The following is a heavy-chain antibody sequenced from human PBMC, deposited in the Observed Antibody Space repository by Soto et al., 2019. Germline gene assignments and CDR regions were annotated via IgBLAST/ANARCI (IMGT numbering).Heavy chain of an antibody. CDR1: GYSFTSYW. Sequence: GESLKISCKGSGYSFTSYWIGWVRQMPGKGLEWMGIIYPGDSDTSYSPSFQGQVTISADMSISPAYLQWSGVKASDTAMYYCAGRITMVRGVIDAFDIWGQGTMVTVSS. CDR3: AGRITMVRGVIDAFDI. CDR2: IYPGDSDT. J-gene: IGHJ3*02. V-gene: IGHV5-51*01. D-gene: IGHD3-10*01.